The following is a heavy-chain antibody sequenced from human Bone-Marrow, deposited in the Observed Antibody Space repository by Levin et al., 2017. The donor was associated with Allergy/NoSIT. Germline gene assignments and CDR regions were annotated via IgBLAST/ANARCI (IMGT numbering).Heavy chain of an antibody. CDR1: GYSFSTYW. Sequence: RGESLKISCKGSGYSFSTYWIAWVRQMPGRGLEWMGIIYPGDSDARHSPSFQGQVTISADKSITTAYLQRSSLKASDTAVYYCARLLKPPYGDYPYWYFGLWGRGTLVTVSS. J-gene: IGHJ2*01. D-gene: IGHD4-17*01. CDR3: ARLLKPPYGDYPYWYFGL. CDR2: IYPGDSDA. V-gene: IGHV5-51*01.